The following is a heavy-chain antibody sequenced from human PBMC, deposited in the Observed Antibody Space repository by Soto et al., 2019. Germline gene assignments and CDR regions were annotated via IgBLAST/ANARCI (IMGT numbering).Heavy chain of an antibody. CDR2: ISGSGGST. CDR3: VKGGREIYDSGGYGS. D-gene: IGHD3-22*01. J-gene: IGHJ5*02. V-gene: IGHV3-23*01. Sequence: GGSLRLSCAASGFTFSSYAMNWVRQAPGKGLEWVSAISGSGGSTYYGDSVKGRFTISRDNSKNTLYLQMNSLRAEDTAVYYCVKGGREIYDSGGYGSWGQGNLVTVSS. CDR1: GFTFSSYA.